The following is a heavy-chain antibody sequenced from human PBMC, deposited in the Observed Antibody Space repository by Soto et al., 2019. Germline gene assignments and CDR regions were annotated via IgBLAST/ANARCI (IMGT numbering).Heavy chain of an antibody. CDR1: GVSISGSNW. Sequence: VQLQESGPGLVKPSGTLSLTCNVSGVSISGSNWWSWVRQSPGKGLEWVGEVYHSGGANYNPSFKSRVIISVAKSKNQFSLQLRSVTAADTAIYYCATHVVETPKGRRGWFDPWGQGTLVTVSS. V-gene: IGHV4-4*02. CDR3: ATHVVETPKGRRGWFDP. D-gene: IGHD2-21*02. CDR2: VYHSGGA. J-gene: IGHJ5*02.